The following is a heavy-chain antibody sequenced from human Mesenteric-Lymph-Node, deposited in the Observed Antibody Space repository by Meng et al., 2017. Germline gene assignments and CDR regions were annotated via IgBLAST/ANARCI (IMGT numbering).Heavy chain of an antibody. CDR1: GFSFDDYG. CDR3: VRQRGLLDY. Sequence: GESLKISCAASGFSFDDYGMGWVRQAPGKGLEWVSAISGSGGSTYYADSVKGRFTISRDNSKNTLYLQMNSLRAEDTALYYCVRQRGLLDYWGQGTLVTVSS. J-gene: IGHJ4*02. V-gene: IGHV3-23*01. CDR2: ISGSGGST.